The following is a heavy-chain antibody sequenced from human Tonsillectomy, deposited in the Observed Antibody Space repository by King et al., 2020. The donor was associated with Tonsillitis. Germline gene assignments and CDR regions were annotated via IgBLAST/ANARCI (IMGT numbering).Heavy chain of an antibody. D-gene: IGHD2-15*01. CDR1: GFTFSNAR. J-gene: IGHJ6*02. CDR3: TTDHRVVAAPWGYGMDV. V-gene: IGHV3-15*01. Sequence: EVQLVESGGGLVKPGGSLRLSCAASGFTFSNARMSWVRQAPGKGLEWVGRIKSKTDGGTTDYAAPVKGRFTISRDDSKNTLYLQMNSLKTEDTAVYYCTTDHRVVAAPWGYGMDVWGQGTTVTVSS. CDR2: IKSKTDGGTT.